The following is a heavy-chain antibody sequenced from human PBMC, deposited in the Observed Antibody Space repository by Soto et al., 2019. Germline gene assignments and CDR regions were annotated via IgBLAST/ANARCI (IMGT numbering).Heavy chain of an antibody. Sequence: QITLNESGPTVVNPAEPPTLTCPFPGFPPTTSGVGVGWTRHSPGKAPEGLASIYWDVDKRYSASLKSRLTITKDTSKNQVVLTMASVDPADTATYYCAHRILRTVFGLVTTTAIYFDFWGQGTPVVVSS. CDR2: IYWDVDK. CDR1: GFPPTTSGVG. J-gene: IGHJ4*02. V-gene: IGHV2-5*02. CDR3: AHRILRTVFGLVTTTAIYFDF. D-gene: IGHD3-3*01.